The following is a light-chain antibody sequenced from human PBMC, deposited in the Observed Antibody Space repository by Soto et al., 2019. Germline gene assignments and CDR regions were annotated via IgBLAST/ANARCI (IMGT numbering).Light chain of an antibody. CDR2: GSS. CDR1: QSLSSNY. CDR3: QQYGSSPFT. V-gene: IGKV3-20*01. Sequence: EIVLTQSPGTLSLSPGERATLSCWASQSLSSNYLAWYQQKPGQAPMLLISGSSIRATGIPARFSGSGSGTNFTLTISSLEPEDFAVFYCQQYGSSPFTFGPGTKVDFK. J-gene: IGKJ3*01.